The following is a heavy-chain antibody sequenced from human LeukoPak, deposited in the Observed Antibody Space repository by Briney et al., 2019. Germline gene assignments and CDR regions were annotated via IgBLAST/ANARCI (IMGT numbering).Heavy chain of an antibody. D-gene: IGHD1-26*01. CDR2: MNPNSGNT. CDR1: GYTSTSYD. V-gene: IGHV1-8*01. CDR3: ARAPEWGKANYYYYMDV. Sequence: ASVKVSCKASGYTSTSYDINWARQATGQGLGWMGWMNPNSGNTGYAQKFQGRVTMTRNTSISTVYMELSSLRSEDTAVYYCARAPEWGKANYYYYMDVWGKGTTVTVSS. J-gene: IGHJ6*03.